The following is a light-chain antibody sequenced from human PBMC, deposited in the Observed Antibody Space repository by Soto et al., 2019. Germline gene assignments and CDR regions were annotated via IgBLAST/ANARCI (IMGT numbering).Light chain of an antibody. CDR1: QSVSSY. J-gene: IGKJ3*01. V-gene: IGKV3-15*01. CDR2: GAS. Sequence: EIVLTQSPATLSFSPGERATLSCRASQSVSSYLAWYQQKPGQAPRLLLYGASTRATGIPVRFRGSGSGTEFTLTISSLQSEDSAVYYCHQYNSWPRGTFGPGTKVEIK. CDR3: HQYNSWPRGT.